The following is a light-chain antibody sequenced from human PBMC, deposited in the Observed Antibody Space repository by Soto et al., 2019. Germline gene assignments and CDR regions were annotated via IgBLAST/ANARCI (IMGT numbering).Light chain of an antibody. V-gene: IGKV1-5*03. Sequence: DIQMTQSPSTLSASVGERVTVACRASQSISSWLAWYQQKPGQAPKLLIYKASSLESGVPSRFSGSRSGTEFTLTISSLQSDDFAAYYCQQYNSYSRTFGQGTKVDIK. CDR3: QQYNSYSRT. CDR2: KAS. J-gene: IGKJ1*01. CDR1: QSISSW.